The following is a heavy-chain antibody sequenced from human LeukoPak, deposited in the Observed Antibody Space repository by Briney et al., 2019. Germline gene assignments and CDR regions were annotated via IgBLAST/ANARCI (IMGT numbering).Heavy chain of an antibody. CDR3: ARAGGWAREDYKADAFDI. CDR1: GYTFTNFG. D-gene: IGHD6-19*01. J-gene: IGHJ3*02. CDR2: ISAYNGNT. V-gene: IGHV1-18*01. Sequence: GASVKVSGKASGYTFTNFGISWVRQAPGQGPEWMGWISAYNGNTNYAQKVQGRVTMTADTSTSTAYMELRSLRSDDTAVYYCARAGGWAREDYKADAFDIWGQGTMVTVSS.